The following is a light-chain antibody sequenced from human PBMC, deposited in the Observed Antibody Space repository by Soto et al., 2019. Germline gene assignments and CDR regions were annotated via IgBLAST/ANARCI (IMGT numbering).Light chain of an antibody. Sequence: EFVLTQSPGTLSLSPGERATLSCRASQTVRNNYLAWYQQKPGQAPRLLIYDASSRATGVPDRFSASGSGTDFSLTISRLEPEDFAVYYCQQYGTSPWTFGQGTKVDIK. CDR1: QTVRNNY. CDR3: QQYGTSPWT. CDR2: DAS. V-gene: IGKV3-20*01. J-gene: IGKJ1*01.